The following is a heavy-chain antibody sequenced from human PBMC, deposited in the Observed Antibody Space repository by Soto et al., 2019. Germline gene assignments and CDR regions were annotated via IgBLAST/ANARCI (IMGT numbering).Heavy chain of an antibody. Sequence: ASVKVSCKASGYTFTSYAMHWVRQAPGQRLEWMGWINAGNGNTKYSQKFQGRVTITRDTSASTAYMELSSLRSEDTAVYYCARRAGTFPFAFEYWGQGTLVTVSS. CDR2: INAGNGNT. CDR1: GYTFTSYA. J-gene: IGHJ4*02. V-gene: IGHV1-3*01. D-gene: IGHD6-19*01. CDR3: ARRAGTFPFAFEY.